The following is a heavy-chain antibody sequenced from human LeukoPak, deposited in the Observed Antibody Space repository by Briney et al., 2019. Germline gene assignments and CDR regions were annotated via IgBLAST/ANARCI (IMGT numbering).Heavy chain of an antibody. J-gene: IGHJ6*03. CDR1: GYTFSGYY. V-gene: IGHV1-2*02. CDR3: ARDSRKYYYYYYYMDV. CDR2: INPNSGGT. D-gene: IGHD6-13*01. Sequence: ASVKVSCKASGYTFSGYYMHWVRQAPGQGLEGMGGINPNSGGTNYAQKFKGRVTMTRDTSISTAYMELSRLRSDDTAVYYCARDSRKYYYYYYYMDVWGKGTTVTVSS.